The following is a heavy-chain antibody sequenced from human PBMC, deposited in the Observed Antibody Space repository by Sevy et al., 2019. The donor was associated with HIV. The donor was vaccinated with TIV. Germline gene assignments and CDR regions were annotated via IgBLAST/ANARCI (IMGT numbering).Heavy chain of an antibody. D-gene: IGHD6-19*01. J-gene: IGHJ6*02. CDR1: GFTFSNYA. CDR3: AKVLARGVEVAGSGWGMDD. Sequence: GGSLRLSCAASGFTFSNYAMNWVRQAPGKGLEWVSAISGSGGTTYDAVSLKGRFTMSRDKSQNTLYLQMNSLRAEDTAVYYCAKVLARGVEVAGSGWGMDDWGQGTTVTVSS. CDR2: ISGSGGTT. V-gene: IGHV3-23*01.